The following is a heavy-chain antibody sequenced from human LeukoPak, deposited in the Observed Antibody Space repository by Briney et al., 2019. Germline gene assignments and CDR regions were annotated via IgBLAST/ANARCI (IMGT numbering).Heavy chain of an antibody. Sequence: PGGSLRLSCVASGFTFSTYWMSWVRQAPGKGLEWVANLKQDGSEKYYVDSVKGRFTISRDNAKNSLYLQMNSLRAEDTAVYYCARVRGTQGWLPHAFDIWGQGTMVTVSS. D-gene: IGHD6-19*01. CDR3: ARVRGTQGWLPHAFDI. J-gene: IGHJ3*02. V-gene: IGHV3-7*01. CDR2: LKQDGSEK. CDR1: GFTFSTYW.